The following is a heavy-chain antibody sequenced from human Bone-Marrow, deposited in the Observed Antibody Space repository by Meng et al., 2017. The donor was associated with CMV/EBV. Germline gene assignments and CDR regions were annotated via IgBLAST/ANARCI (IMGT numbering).Heavy chain of an antibody. CDR3: ARGHQLLPDY. CDR2: IRSSGNII. CDR1: GFTFSDYY. D-gene: IGHD2-2*01. J-gene: IGHJ4*02. Sequence: GGSLRLSCVASGFTFSDYYMSWIRQAPGKGLEWTSYIRSSGNIIYYADSVKGRFTISRDNAKNSLDLQMNNLRAEDTAVYYCARGHQLLPDYWGQGTLVTVSS. V-gene: IGHV3-11*01.